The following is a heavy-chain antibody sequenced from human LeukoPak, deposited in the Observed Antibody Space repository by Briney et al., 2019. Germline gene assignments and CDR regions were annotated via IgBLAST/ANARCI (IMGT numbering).Heavy chain of an antibody. V-gene: IGHV3-48*03. Sequence: GGSLRLSCAASGFNFRSYEMNWVRQAPGKGLEWVSYISNTDETRTYADSVKGRFTISRDNAKNSLHLEMNSLRAEDTAVYYCANQAYSQFDYWGQGTLVSVSS. CDR1: GFNFRSYE. CDR3: ANQAYSQFDY. D-gene: IGHD4-11*01. CDR2: ISNTDETR. J-gene: IGHJ4*02.